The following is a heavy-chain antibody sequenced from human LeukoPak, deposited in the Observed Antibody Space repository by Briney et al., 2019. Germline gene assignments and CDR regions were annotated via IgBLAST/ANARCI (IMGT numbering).Heavy chain of an antibody. J-gene: IGHJ3*02. CDR2: MNPNSGNT. D-gene: IGHD3-22*01. CDR3: HLFGYYYDSSGSPNAFDI. CDR1: GYTFTSYD. Sequence: ASVTVSCKASGYTFTSYDINWVRQATGQGLEWMGWMNPNSGNTGYAQKFQGRVTMSRNTSISTAYMELSSLRSEDTAVYYCHLFGYYYDSSGSPNAFDIWGQGTMVTVSS. V-gene: IGHV1-8*01.